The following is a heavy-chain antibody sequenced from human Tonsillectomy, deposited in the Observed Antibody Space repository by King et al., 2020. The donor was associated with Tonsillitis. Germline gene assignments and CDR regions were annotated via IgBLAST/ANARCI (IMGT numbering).Heavy chain of an antibody. V-gene: IGHV3-74*01. Sequence: VQLVESGGGLVQPGGSLRLSCAASGFTFSSYWMHWVRQAPGKGLVWVSLIKSEGGSTSYADSVKGRITISRDNAKNTLYLQMNSLRAEDTAVYYCARGNYYAFEIWGQGTMVTVSS. CDR3: ARGNYYAFEI. D-gene: IGHD1-7*01. CDR2: IKSEGGST. J-gene: IGHJ3*02. CDR1: GFTFSSYW.